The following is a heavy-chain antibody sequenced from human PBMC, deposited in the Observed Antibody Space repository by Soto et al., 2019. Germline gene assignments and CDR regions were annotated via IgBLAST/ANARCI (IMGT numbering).Heavy chain of an antibody. CDR3: TVFRDV. CDR2: IRSKANSYAT. Sequence: PXEALVLSGAASGFTFSGSAMHVVRQASGKGLEWVGRIRSKANSYATAYAASVKGRFTISRDDSKNTAYLQMNSLKTEDTAVYYCTVFRDVWGQGTTVTVSS. V-gene: IGHV3-73*01. J-gene: IGHJ6*02. D-gene: IGHD3-10*02. CDR1: GFTFSGSA.